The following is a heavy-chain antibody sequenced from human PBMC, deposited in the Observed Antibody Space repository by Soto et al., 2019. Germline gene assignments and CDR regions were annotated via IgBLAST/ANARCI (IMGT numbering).Heavy chain of an antibody. CDR1: GFTVSTKY. Sequence: GGSLRLSCAASGFTVSTKYMSWVRQAPGKGLEWVSVIYSGGSTFYADSVRGRFTISRDNSKNTVNLQMNSLRAEDTAVYYCARDTWAADYLGQGNLVTVSS. CDR3: ARDTWAADY. CDR2: IYSGGST. V-gene: IGHV3-66*01. J-gene: IGHJ4*02. D-gene: IGHD3-16*01.